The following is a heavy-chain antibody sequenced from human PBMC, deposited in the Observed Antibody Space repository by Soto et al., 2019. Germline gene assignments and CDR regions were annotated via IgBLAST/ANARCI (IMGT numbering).Heavy chain of an antibody. CDR2: INPNNGDT. V-gene: IGHV1-2*04. CDR3: ARGPIPPLRCLEWSLDTFDI. CDR1: GYTFTGYY. J-gene: IGHJ3*02. Sequence: QVQLVQSGAGVKKPGASVKVSCKASGYTFTGYYMHWVRQAPGQGLEWMGRINPNNGDTKYAQKFQGWVTMTRDTSISTAYVELKRLKSDDTAVYYCARGPIPPLRCLEWSLDTFDIWGQVTMVTVSS. D-gene: IGHD3-3*01.